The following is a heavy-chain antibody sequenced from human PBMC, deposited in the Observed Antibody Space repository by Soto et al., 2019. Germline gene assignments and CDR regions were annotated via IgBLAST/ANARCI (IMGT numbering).Heavy chain of an antibody. CDR3: ARTCGGDCYGGYYYYGMDV. CDR2: IIPIFGTA. Sequence: GASVKVSCKASGGTFSSYAISWVRQAPGQGLEWMGGIIPIFGTANYAQKFQGRVTITADESTSTAYMELSSLRSEDTAVYYCARTCGGDCYGGYYYYGMDVWGQGTTVTVSS. V-gene: IGHV1-69*13. CDR1: GGTFSSYA. D-gene: IGHD2-21*02. J-gene: IGHJ6*02.